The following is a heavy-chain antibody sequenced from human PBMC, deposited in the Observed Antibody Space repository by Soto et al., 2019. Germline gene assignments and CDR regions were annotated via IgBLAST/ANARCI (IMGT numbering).Heavy chain of an antibody. J-gene: IGHJ4*02. Sequence: GESLKISCKGSGYSFTNYWIGWVRQMPGKGLEWMGIIYPADSDTKYSPSFEGQVTISADKSISTAYLQWRSLKASDTAMYYCARSTYYYDSSVYYPFDYWGQGTLVTVSS. CDR1: GYSFTNYW. CDR2: IYPADSDT. D-gene: IGHD3-22*01. V-gene: IGHV5-51*01. CDR3: ARSTYYYDSSVYYPFDY.